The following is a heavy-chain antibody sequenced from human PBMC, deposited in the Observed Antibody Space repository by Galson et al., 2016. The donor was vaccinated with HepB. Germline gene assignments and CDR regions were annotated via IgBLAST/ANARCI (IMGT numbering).Heavy chain of an antibody. V-gene: IGHV3-15*01. D-gene: IGHD3-22*01. J-gene: IGHJ4*02. CDR1: GFRFSNDW. CDR3: TTDAKTLYYDPTGYHTVSFFDY. Sequence: SLRLSCAASGFRFSNDWMSWVRQAPGKGLEWVGRIKTKDDGETTDYAAPVKGRFTISRDDSQNTVFLQMNSLKTEDTAVYYCTTDAKTLYYDPTGYHTVSFFDYWGQGTLVTVSS. CDR2: IKTKDDGETT.